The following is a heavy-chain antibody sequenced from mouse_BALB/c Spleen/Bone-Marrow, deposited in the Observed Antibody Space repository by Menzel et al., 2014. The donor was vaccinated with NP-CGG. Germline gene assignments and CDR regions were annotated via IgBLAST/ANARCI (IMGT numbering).Heavy chain of an antibody. CDR1: GFAFSSYD. J-gene: IGHJ2*01. Sequence: EVMLVESGRGLVQPGGSLKLSCAASGFAFSSYDMSWVRQTPEKRLEWVAYISSGGGSIYYPDTVKGRFTISRDNAKNTLYLQMSSLKSEDTAMYYCARHRYYFDYLSQSTTLTVSS. CDR2: ISSGGGSI. CDR3: ARHRYYFDY. V-gene: IGHV5-12-1*01.